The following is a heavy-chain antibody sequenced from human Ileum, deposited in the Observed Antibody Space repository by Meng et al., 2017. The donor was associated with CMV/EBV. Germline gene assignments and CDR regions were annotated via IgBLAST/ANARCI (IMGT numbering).Heavy chain of an antibody. Sequence: GGSLRLSCAASGFTVSSNYMSWVRQAPGKGLEWVSVIYSGGSTYYADSVKGRFTISRDNAKNSLYLQMNSLRAEDTAVYYCAVAGDCSSTSCFPDYWGQGTLVTVSS. V-gene: IGHV3-53*01. J-gene: IGHJ4*02. CDR1: GFTVSSNY. D-gene: IGHD2-2*01. CDR2: IYSGGST. CDR3: AVAGDCSSTSCFPDY.